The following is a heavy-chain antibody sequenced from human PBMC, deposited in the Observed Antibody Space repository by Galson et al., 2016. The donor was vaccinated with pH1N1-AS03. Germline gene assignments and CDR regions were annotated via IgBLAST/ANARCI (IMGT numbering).Heavy chain of an antibody. D-gene: IGHD1-26*01. V-gene: IGHV1-69*13. CDR2: IIPIFGTR. CDR1: GGTFGSYA. Sequence: SVKVSCKASGGTFGSYAVSWVRQAPGQGLEWMGGIIPIFGTRHYAQRFQGRVTITADESTTTASMELSSLRFKDTAMYYCARDVSGSYGLDYWGQGTQVTVSS. J-gene: IGHJ4*02. CDR3: ARDVSGSYGLDY.